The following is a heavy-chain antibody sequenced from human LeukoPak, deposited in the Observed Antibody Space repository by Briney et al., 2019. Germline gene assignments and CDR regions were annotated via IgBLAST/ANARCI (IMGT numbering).Heavy chain of an antibody. D-gene: IGHD6-13*01. CDR1: GGTFSSYA. V-gene: IGHV1-69*05. Sequence: SVKVSCKASGGTFSSYAISWVRQAPGQGLEWMGGIIPIFGTANYAQKFQGRVTITTDESTSTAYMELSSLRSEDTAVYYCARGVTKQPTYYYYMDVWGKGTTVTVSS. CDR3: ARGVTKQPTYYYYMDV. CDR2: IIPIFGTA. J-gene: IGHJ6*03.